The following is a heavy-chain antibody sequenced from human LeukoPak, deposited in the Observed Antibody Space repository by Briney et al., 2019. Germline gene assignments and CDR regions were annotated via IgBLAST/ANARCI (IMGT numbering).Heavy chain of an antibody. CDR3: AKDSDRTLDY. V-gene: IGHV3-30*02. D-gene: IGHD1-26*01. J-gene: IGHJ4*02. Sequence: PGGSLRLSCAASGFTFSSYGMHWVRQAPGKGLEWVAFIRYDGSNIYYADSVKGRFTISRDSSKNTLYLQMNSLRAEDTAVYYCAKDSDRTLDYWGQGTLVTVSS. CDR2: IRYDGSNI. CDR1: GFTFSSYG.